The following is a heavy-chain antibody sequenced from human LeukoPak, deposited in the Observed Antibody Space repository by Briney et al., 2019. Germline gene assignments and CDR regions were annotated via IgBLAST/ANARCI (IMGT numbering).Heavy chain of an antibody. CDR2: IILIFGTA. V-gene: IGHV1-69*06. J-gene: IGHJ6*04. Sequence: ASVKVSCKASGGTFSSYAISWVRQAPGQGLEWMGGIILIFGTANYAQKFQGRVTITADKSTSTVYMELSSLRSEDTAVYYCARGSGYYYYYGMDVWGKGTTVTVSS. CDR1: GGTFSSYA. CDR3: ARGSGYYYYYGMDV.